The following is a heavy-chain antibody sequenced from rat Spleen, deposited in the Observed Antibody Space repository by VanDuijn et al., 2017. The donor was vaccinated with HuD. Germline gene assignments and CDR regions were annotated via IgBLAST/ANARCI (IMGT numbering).Heavy chain of an antibody. D-gene: IGHD1-6*01. CDR3: ATQDVYFGLWDYVMDA. V-gene: IGHV5-29*01. CDR2: IRSDGGRN. CDR1: GFTFSDYY. Sequence: EVQLVESDGGLVQPGRSLKLSCAASGFTFSDYYMAWVRQAPTKGLEWVATIRSDGGRNFYRDSVTGRFTISRDNAKNNLYLQMDRLRSEDKATYYCATQDVYFGLWDYVMDAWGQGASVTVSS. J-gene: IGHJ4*01.